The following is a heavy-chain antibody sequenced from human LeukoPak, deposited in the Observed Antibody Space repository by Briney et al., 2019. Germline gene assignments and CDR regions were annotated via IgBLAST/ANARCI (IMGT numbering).Heavy chain of an antibody. V-gene: IGHV3-7*01. J-gene: IGHJ4*02. D-gene: IGHD2-2*01. Sequence: GGSLRLSCAASGFTFSTYSMNWVRQAPGKGLEWVAKMNEYGSEIFYVDSVKGRFTISRDNGKNSLYLQMNRLRAEDTAVYYCARPRGCGSSRCNNFDYWGQGTLVTVSS. CDR3: ARPRGCGSSRCNNFDY. CDR1: GFTFSTYS. CDR2: MNEYGSEI.